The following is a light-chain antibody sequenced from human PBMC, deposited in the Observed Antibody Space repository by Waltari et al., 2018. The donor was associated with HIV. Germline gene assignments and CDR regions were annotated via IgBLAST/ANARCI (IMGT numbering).Light chain of an antibody. J-gene: IGKJ1*01. CDR2: RAS. V-gene: IGKV1-5*03. Sequence: DIRMTQSPSTLSASVGDRVTITCRASQNIYKWLAWFQQKPGKAPKLLIYRASGVESGVPSRFSGSGSVTEFTLTISSLQPDDFATYYCQQYNGYPWTLGQGTKVDVK. CDR1: QNIYKW. CDR3: QQYNGYPWT.